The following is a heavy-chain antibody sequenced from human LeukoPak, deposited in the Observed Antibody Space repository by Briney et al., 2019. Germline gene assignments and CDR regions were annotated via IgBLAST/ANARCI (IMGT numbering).Heavy chain of an antibody. CDR2: ISNNSSYI. CDR1: GFTFSSYS. Sequence: PGGSLRLSCAASGFTFSSYSMNWVRQAPGKGLEWVSSISNNSSYIYYADSVKGRFTISRDNAKNSLYLQMNSLRAEDTAVYYCARGRDFDYWGQGTLVTVSS. V-gene: IGHV3-21*01. J-gene: IGHJ4*02. CDR3: ARGRDFDY.